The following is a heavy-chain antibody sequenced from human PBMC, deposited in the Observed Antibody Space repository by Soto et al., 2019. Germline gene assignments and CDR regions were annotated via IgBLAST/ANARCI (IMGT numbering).Heavy chain of an antibody. CDR1: GGSISSYY. CDR3: ARHGNYYYYMDV. D-gene: IGHD2-15*01. Sequence: PSETLSLTCTFSGGSISSYYWSWIRQPPGKGLEWIGYIYYSGSTNYNPSLKSRVTISVDTSKNQFSLKLSSVTAADTAVYYCARHGNYYYYMDVWGKGTTVTVSS. J-gene: IGHJ6*03. V-gene: IGHV4-59*08. CDR2: IYYSGST.